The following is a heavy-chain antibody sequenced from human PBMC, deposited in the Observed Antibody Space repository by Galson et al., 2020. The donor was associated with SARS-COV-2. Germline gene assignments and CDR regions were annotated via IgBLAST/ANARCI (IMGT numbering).Heavy chain of an antibody. CDR3: TRDRYGDYLVDF. D-gene: IGHD4-17*01. J-gene: IGHJ4*02. CDR1: GFTFSSYS. Sequence: TGGSLRLSCAASGFTFSSYSMNWVRQAPGKGLEWLSYISSSGSNIYYADSVKGRFTISRDTGQNSLHLQMNSLREEDTAVYYCTRDRYGDYLVDFWGQGTLVTVAS. CDR2: ISSSGSNI. V-gene: IGHV3-48*02.